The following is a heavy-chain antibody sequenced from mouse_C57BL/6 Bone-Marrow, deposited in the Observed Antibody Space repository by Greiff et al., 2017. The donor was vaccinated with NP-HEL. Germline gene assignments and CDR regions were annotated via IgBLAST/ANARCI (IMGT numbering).Heavy chain of an antibody. CDR3: ARRGYNDPYNFEN. D-gene: IGHD2-10*01. V-gene: IGHV1-7*01. CDR1: GYTFTSYW. CDR2: INPSSGYT. J-gene: IGHJ2*01. Sequence: QVQLQQSGAELAKPGASVKLSCKASGYTFTSYWMHWVKQRPGQGLEWIGYINPSSGYTKYNQKFKDKATLTADKSSSTAYMQLSSLTYEDSAVYYSARRGYNDPYNFENGGEDTTLSGSS.